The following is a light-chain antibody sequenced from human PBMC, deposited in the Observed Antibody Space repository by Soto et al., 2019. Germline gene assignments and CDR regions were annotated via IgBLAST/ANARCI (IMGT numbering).Light chain of an antibody. J-gene: IGKJ1*01. CDR3: QHTLKWPPT. CDR1: ESVNNY. CDR2: DAS. V-gene: IGKV3-11*01. Sequence: EVVLTQSPATLSLPPGERATLSCRASESVNNYLAWYQQKPGQAPRLLIYDASNRATGIPARFSGSGSGTDFTLTISSLEPEDFALYYCQHTLKWPPTFGQGTRVEI.